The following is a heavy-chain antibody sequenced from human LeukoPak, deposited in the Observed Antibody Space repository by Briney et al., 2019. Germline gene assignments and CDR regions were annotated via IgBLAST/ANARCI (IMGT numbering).Heavy chain of an antibody. J-gene: IGHJ5*02. V-gene: IGHV3-7*04. D-gene: IGHD2-8*01. CDR2: IHPDGRKK. CDR1: GLTFSSSC. CDR3: ARGLSNGGSPYNWFGP. Sequence: GGSLRLSCVASGLTFSSSCMDRVRQAPGKGLEWVANIHPDGRKKNYVDSAKGRCIISRDNDKTSLQLQMNSLRAEDTAIYYCARGLSNGGSPYNWFGPWGQGTLVTVSS.